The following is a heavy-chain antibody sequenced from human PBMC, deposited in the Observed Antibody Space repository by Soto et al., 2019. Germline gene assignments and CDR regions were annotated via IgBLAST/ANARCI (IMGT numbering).Heavy chain of an antibody. J-gene: IGHJ2*01. V-gene: IGHV4-59*01. CDR3: ARVGGYSYGYPGYFDL. D-gene: IGHD5-18*01. Sequence: QVQLQESGPGLVKPSETLSLTCTVSGGSISSYYWSWIRQPPGKGLEWIGYIYYSGSTNYNPSLKSRVTISVDTSKNQFSLELTSVTAADTAVYSCARVGGYSYGYPGYFDLLCRGTLFTVSS. CDR2: IYYSGST. CDR1: GGSISSYY.